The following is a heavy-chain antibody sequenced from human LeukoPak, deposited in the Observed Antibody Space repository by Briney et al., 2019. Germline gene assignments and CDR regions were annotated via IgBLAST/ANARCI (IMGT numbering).Heavy chain of an antibody. CDR1: GFTFSSYA. D-gene: IGHD1-26*01. J-gene: IGHJ6*02. CDR3: ARVGALRIYYYGMDV. CDR2: ISYDGSNK. Sequence: PGGSLRLSCAASGFTFSSYAMHWVRQAPGKGLEWVAVISYDGSNKYYADSVKGRFTISRDNSKNTLYLQMNSLRAEDTAAYYCARVGALRIYYYGMDVWGQGTTVTVSS. V-gene: IGHV3-30-3*01.